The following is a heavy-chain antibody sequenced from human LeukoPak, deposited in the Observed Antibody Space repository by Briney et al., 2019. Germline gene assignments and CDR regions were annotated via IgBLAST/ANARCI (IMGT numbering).Heavy chain of an antibody. V-gene: IGHV4-30-4*08. CDR3: ARRPCGGDCYSNWYFDL. D-gene: IGHD2-21*02. J-gene: IGHJ2*01. Sequence: PSETLSLTCTVSGCSISSGGYYWGCLRPPQGKGLVWNVNIDCSGSTYYNPSLKSRVTISVDTSKNQFSLKLSSVTAADTAVYYCARRPCGGDCYSNWYFDLWGRGTLVTVSS. CDR1: GCSISSGGYY. CDR2: IDCSGST.